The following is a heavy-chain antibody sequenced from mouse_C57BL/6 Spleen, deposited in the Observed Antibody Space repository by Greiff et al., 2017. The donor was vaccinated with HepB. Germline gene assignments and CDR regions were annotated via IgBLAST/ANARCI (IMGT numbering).Heavy chain of an antibody. Sequence: VQLQQSGPELVKPGASVKISCKASGYAFSSSWMNWVKQRPGKGLEWIGRIYPGDGDTNYNGKFKGKATLTADKSSSTAYMQLSSLTSEDSAVYFGASLYYGNSWFAYWGQGTLVTVSA. CDR2: IYPGDGDT. V-gene: IGHV1-82*01. J-gene: IGHJ3*01. D-gene: IGHD2-1*01. CDR1: GYAFSSSW. CDR3: ASLYYGNSWFAY.